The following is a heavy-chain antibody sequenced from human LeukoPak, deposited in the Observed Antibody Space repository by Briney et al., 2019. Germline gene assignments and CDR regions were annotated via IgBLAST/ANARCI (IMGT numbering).Heavy chain of an antibody. V-gene: IGHV3-21*01. CDR2: ITSESAHI. D-gene: IGHD6-13*01. CDR1: GFTFSGYT. Sequence: PGGSLRLSCAASGFTFSGYTMNWVRQAPGKGLDWVSSITSESAHIFYADSVKGRFTISRDNAKNSLYLQMSSLTADDTAVYYCARVRGYSRDYWGQGTLVTVSS. J-gene: IGHJ4*02. CDR3: ARVRGYSRDY.